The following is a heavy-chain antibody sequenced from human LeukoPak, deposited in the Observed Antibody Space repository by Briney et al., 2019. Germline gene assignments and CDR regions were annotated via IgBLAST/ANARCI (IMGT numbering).Heavy chain of an antibody. J-gene: IGHJ4*02. Sequence: SETLSLTCAVSGGSISRDSSYWSWIRQYPGKGPEWIGFISFSGNTNYNPSLKSRLTISRDMSKNQFSLRLSSATAADTALYYCGGANSGYYPIDYWGQGTLVTVSS. CDR1: GGSISRDSSY. CDR3: GGANSGYYPIDY. D-gene: IGHD3-22*01. CDR2: ISFSGNT. V-gene: IGHV4-31*11.